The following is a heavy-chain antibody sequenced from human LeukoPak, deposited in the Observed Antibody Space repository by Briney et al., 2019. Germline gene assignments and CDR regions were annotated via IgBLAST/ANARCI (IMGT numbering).Heavy chain of an antibody. J-gene: IGHJ4*02. CDR3: ASALSGSYFDYFDY. V-gene: IGHV1-18*01. CDR1: GYTFTSYA. D-gene: IGHD1-26*01. Sequence: ASVKVSCKASGYTFTSYAISWVRQAPGQGLEWMGWISAYNGNTNYAQKLQDRVTMTTDTPTSTAYMELRSLRSDDTAVYYCASALSGSYFDYFDYWGQGTLVHVSS. CDR2: ISAYNGNT.